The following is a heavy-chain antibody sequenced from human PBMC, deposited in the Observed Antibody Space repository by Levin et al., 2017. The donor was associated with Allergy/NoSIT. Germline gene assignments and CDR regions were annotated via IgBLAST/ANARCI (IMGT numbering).Heavy chain of an antibody. CDR3: ARMIYYGSGKYYFDY. Sequence: TSQTLSLTCTFSGFSLSTSGMRVSWIRQPPGKALEWLAHIDWNDDEFYSTSLKTRLTISKDTSKNQVVLTVTNMDPVDTATYYCARMIYYGSGKYYFDYWGQGTLVTVSS. V-gene: IGHV2-70*04. D-gene: IGHD3-10*01. CDR1: GFSLSTSGMR. J-gene: IGHJ4*02. CDR2: IDWNDDE.